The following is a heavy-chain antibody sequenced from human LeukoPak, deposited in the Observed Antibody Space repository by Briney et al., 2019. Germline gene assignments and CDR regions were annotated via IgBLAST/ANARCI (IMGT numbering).Heavy chain of an antibody. D-gene: IGHD3-22*01. CDR2: ISAYNGNT. CDR1: GYTFTSYG. CDR3: ARDSDYYDSSGYYLVYFDY. Sequence: ASVKVSCKASGYTFTSYGISWVRQAPGQGLEWMGWISAYNGNTNYAQKLQGRVTMTTDTSTSTAYVELRSLRSDDTAVYYCARDSDYYDSSGYYLVYFDYWGQGTLVTVSS. V-gene: IGHV1-18*01. J-gene: IGHJ4*02.